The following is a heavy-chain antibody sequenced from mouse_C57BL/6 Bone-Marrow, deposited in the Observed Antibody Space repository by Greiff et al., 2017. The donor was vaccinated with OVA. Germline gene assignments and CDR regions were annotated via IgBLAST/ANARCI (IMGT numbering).Heavy chain of an antibody. CDR1: GYTFTSYW. Sequence: VQLQQSGAELAKPGASVKLSCKASGYTFTSYWMHWVKQRPGQGLEWIGYINPSSGYTKYNQKFKDKATLTADKSSSTAYMQLSSLTYEDSAVYYCARRYSNYPAWCAYWGQGTLVTVSA. CDR2: INPSSGYT. V-gene: IGHV1-7*01. J-gene: IGHJ3*01. CDR3: ARRYSNYPAWCAY. D-gene: IGHD2-5*01.